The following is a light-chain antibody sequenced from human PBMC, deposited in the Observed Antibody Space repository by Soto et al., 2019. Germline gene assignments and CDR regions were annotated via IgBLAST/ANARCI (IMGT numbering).Light chain of an antibody. CDR2: GAS. J-gene: IGKJ5*01. CDR3: QQYGTSPYT. V-gene: IGKV3-20*01. CDR1: QSVTSTY. Sequence: ESVLTQSPGTLSLSPGERATLSCRASQSVTSTYFAWYQQKPGQAPRLLIYGASSRATGIPDRFSGRGSGTDFTLTISRLEPEDFALYYCQQYGTSPYTFGQGTRLEIK.